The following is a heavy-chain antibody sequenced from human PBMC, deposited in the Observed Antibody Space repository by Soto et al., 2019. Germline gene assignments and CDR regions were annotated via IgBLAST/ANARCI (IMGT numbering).Heavy chain of an antibody. CDR1: GFTFGDYA. CDR2: IRSKAYGGTT. Sequence: PGGSLRLSCTASGFTFGDYAMSWFRQAPGTGLEWVGFIRSKAYGGTTEYAASVKGRFTISRDDSKSIAYLQMNSLKTEDTAVYYCTRDIVPAATGDAFDIWGQGTMVTVSS. J-gene: IGHJ3*02. V-gene: IGHV3-49*03. CDR3: TRDIVPAATGDAFDI. D-gene: IGHD2-2*01.